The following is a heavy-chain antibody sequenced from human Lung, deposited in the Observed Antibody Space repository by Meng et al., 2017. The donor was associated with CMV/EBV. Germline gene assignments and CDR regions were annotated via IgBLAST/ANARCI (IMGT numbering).Heavy chain of an antibody. CDR1: GFSFAAYN. V-gene: IGHV3-30*02. Sequence: SCAASGFSFAAYNIHWVRQAPGKGLEWVTIIKNDGGNDEKYYADSVMGRFTISGDISKNTVYLQMNSLKPEDTAVDYCAKDFKGHFTMDVWGQGTTVTVSS. CDR2: IKNDGGNDEK. CDR3: AKDFKGHFTMDV. J-gene: IGHJ6*02.